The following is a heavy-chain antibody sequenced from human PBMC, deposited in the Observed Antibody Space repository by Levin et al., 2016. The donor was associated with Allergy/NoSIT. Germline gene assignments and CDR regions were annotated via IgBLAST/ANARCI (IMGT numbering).Heavy chain of an antibody. Sequence: GGSLRLSCAASGFTFSSSAMHWVRQAPGKGLEWVTVISYDGGKTNYAESVRGRFTVSRDNSKNTLYLQMNSLRAEDTALYYCARDLGGRTSRAPVWYFDLWGRGTLVTVSS. D-gene: IGHD1-26*01. CDR1: GFTFSSSA. V-gene: IGHV3-30*04. CDR2: ISYDGGKT. J-gene: IGHJ2*01. CDR3: ARDLGGRTSRAPVWYFDL.